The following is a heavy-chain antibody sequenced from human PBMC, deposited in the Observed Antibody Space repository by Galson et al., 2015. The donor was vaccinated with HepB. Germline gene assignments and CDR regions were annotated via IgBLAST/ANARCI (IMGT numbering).Heavy chain of an antibody. D-gene: IGHD2-8*01. CDR1: GYTFTGYY. Sequence: SVKVSCKASGYTFTGYYMHWVRQAPGQGLEWMGRINPNSGGTNYAQKFQGRVTMTRDTSISTAYMELSRLRSDDTAVYYCARDSVRFTGFDYWGQGTLVTVSS. CDR3: ARDSVRFTGFDY. V-gene: IGHV1-2*06. J-gene: IGHJ4*02. CDR2: INPNSGGT.